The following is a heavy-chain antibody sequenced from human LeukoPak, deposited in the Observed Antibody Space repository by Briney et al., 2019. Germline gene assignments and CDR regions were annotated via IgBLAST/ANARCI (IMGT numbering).Heavy chain of an antibody. V-gene: IGHV1-46*01. CDR3: ARSGSSTSCPRDY. D-gene: IGHD2-2*01. CDR2: INPSGSNT. J-gene: IGHJ4*02. CDR1: GYTFANYY. Sequence: GASVKVSCKASGYTFANYYMHWVRQAPGQGLEWMGIINPSGSNTSYAQKFQGRVTMTRDTSTSTVYMELSSLGSEDTAVYYCARSGSSTSCPRDYWGQGTLVTVAS.